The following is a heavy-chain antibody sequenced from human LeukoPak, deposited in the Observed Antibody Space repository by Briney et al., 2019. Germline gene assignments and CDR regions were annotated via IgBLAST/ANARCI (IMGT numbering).Heavy chain of an antibody. CDR2: IKSKTDGGTT. Sequence: GGSLRLSCAASGFTFSNAWMSWVRQAPGKGLEWVGRIKSKTDGGTTDYAAPLKGRFTISRDDSKNTLYLQMNSLKTEDTAVYYCTTEEWDLLDWFDPWGQGTLVTVSS. V-gene: IGHV3-15*01. D-gene: IGHD1-26*01. CDR1: GFTFSNAW. CDR3: TTEEWDLLDWFDP. J-gene: IGHJ5*02.